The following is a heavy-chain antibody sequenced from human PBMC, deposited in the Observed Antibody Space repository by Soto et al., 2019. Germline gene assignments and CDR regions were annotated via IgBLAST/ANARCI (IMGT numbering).Heavy chain of an antibody. CDR3: ASSSGSYSQFDY. CDR1: GFTFSDYY. CDR2: VSSSSSYT. J-gene: IGHJ4*02. V-gene: IGHV3-11*06. Sequence: PGGSLRLSCAASGFTFSDYYMSWIRQAPGKGLEWVSYVSSSSSYTNYADSVKGRFTISRDNAKNSLYLQMNSLRAEDTAVYYCASSSGSYSQFDYWGQGTLVTVSS. D-gene: IGHD1-26*01.